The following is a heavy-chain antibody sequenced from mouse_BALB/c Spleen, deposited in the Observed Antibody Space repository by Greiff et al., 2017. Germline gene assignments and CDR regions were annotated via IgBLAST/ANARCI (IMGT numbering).Heavy chain of an antibody. J-gene: IGHJ3*01. CDR1: GYTFTDYN. D-gene: IGHD2-3*01. CDR2: IYPYNGGT. V-gene: IGHV1S29*02. CDR3: ARVGYDTWFAY. Sequence: EVQLQQSGPELVKPGASVKISCKASGYTFTDYNMHWVKQSHGKSLEWIGYIYPYNGGTGYNQKFKSKATLTVDNSSSTAYMELRSLTSEDSAVYYCARVGYDTWFAYWGQGTLVTVSA.